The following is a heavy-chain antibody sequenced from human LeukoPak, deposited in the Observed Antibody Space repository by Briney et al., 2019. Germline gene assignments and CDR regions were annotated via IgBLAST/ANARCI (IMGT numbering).Heavy chain of an antibody. V-gene: IGHV4-38-2*02. CDR3: ARGAEDIVATFDY. D-gene: IGHD5-12*01. CDR1: GYSISSGYY. Sequence: SETLSLTCTVSGYSISSGYYWGWIRQPPGKGLEWIGSIYHSGSTYYNPSLKSRVTISVDTSKNQFSLKLSSVTAADTAVYYCARGAEDIVATFDYWGQGTLVTVSS. J-gene: IGHJ4*02. CDR2: IYHSGST.